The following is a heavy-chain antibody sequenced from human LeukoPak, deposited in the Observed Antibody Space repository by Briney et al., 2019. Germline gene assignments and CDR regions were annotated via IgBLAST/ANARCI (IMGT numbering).Heavy chain of an antibody. CDR1: GYSFTNYW. V-gene: IGHV5-51*01. J-gene: IGHJ4*02. CDR2: IYPGDSDT. CDR3: VRLGGYYFDY. Sequence: GESLKISSKASGYSFTNYWIGWVRQMPGKGLEWMGIIYPGDSDTRYSPSFQGQVTISADKSINTAYLQWSSLKASDTAMYYCVRLGGYYFDYWGQGTLVTVSS. D-gene: IGHD3-10*01.